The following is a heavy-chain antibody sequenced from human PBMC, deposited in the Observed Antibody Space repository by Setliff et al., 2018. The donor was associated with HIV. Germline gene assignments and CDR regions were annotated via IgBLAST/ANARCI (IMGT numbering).Heavy chain of an antibody. CDR3: ARGDTYYHDSSGYVKSALDCFDI. Sequence: SETLSLTCSVSSGSVSGYYWGWIRQPPGKKPEWIASIYYNTRTYYNLSLRSRVTISVDTSKNLFSLKMTSVTAADTAVYHCARGDTYYHDSSGYVKSALDCFDIWGQGTMVTVSS. CDR1: SGSVSGYY. CDR2: IYYNTRT. V-gene: IGHV4-39*02. D-gene: IGHD3-22*01. J-gene: IGHJ3*02.